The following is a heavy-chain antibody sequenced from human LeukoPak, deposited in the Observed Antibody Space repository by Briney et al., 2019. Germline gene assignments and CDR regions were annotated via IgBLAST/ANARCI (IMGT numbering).Heavy chain of an antibody. Sequence: GGSLRLSCAASGYTFNDYYMSWIRQAPGKGLEWLSYINIGGTNTHYADSVKGRFTISRDNAKQSLYLEMNNLRAEDTAVYYCATDGVGFDIWGQGVLVSV. CDR1: GYTFNDYY. V-gene: IGHV3-11*01. CDR3: ATDGVGFDI. J-gene: IGHJ5*02. CDR2: INIGGTNT.